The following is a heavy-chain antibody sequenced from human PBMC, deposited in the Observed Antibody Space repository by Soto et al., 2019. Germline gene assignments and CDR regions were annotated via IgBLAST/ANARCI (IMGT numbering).Heavy chain of an antibody. J-gene: IGHJ4*02. Sequence: QVQLVQSGAEVKRPGSSVKVSCESSGDTFNSYVISWVRQAPGQGLEWMGGIIPIIGVTHYAQKFQGRVTISALSSTGTAYMELTNLGLEDTALYYCARGSLGAKGADHWGQGTLVTVSS. V-gene: IGHV1-69*17. CDR3: ARGSLGAKGADH. CDR1: GDTFNSYV. D-gene: IGHD3-16*01. CDR2: IIPIIGVT.